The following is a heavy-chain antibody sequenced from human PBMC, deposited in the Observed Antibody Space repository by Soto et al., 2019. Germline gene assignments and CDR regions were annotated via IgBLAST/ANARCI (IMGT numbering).Heavy chain of an antibody. Sequence: SVKVSCKASGGTFSSYAISWVRQAPGQGLEWMGGVIPIFGTANYAQKSQGRVTITADESTSTAYMELSSLRSEDTAVYYCARIRFDNSGYPSYYYGMDVWGQGTTVTVSS. CDR1: GGTFSSYA. D-gene: IGHD5-12*01. J-gene: IGHJ6*02. V-gene: IGHV1-69*13. CDR3: ARIRFDNSGYPSYYYGMDV. CDR2: VIPIFGTA.